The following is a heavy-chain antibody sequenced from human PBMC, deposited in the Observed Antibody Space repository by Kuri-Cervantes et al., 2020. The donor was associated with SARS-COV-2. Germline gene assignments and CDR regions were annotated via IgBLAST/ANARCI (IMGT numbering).Heavy chain of an antibody. CDR1: GFSFSDYY. J-gene: IGHJ4*02. CDR2: IVGSGTTK. Sequence: GESLKISCAASGFSFSDYYMTWIRQAPGKGLEWVSYIVGSGTTKQYADSVKGRFTISRDNAKHSLSLQMNSLRVEDTAVYYCAKDPRGTAMAPYFDYWGQGTLVTVSS. CDR3: AKDPRGTAMAPYFDY. V-gene: IGHV3-11*01. D-gene: IGHD5-18*01.